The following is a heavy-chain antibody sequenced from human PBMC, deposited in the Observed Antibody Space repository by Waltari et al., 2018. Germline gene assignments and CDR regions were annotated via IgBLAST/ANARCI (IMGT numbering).Heavy chain of an antibody. D-gene: IGHD3-10*01. J-gene: IGHJ4*02. CDR2: IYYSGST. CDR1: GGSISSSSYY. Sequence: QLQLQESGPGLVKPSETLSLTCTVSGGSISSSSYYWGWIRQPPGKGLEWIGSIYYSGSTYYNPSLKSRVTISVDTSKNQFSLKLSSVTAADTAVYYCARAPTMVRGVIDYWGQGTLVTVSS. V-gene: IGHV4-39*01. CDR3: ARAPTMVRGVIDY.